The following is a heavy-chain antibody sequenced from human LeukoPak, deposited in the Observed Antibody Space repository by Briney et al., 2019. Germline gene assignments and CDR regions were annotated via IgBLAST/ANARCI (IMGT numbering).Heavy chain of an antibody. Sequence: ASVKVSCKAFGYTFTGCYMHWVRQAPGQGLEWMGWINPNSGGTNYAQKFQGRVTMTRDTSISTAYMELSRLRSDDTAVYYCARDLAQVGATIAYYFDYWGQGTLVTVSS. D-gene: IGHD1-26*01. CDR3: ARDLAQVGATIAYYFDY. CDR1: GYTFTGCY. CDR2: INPNSGGT. V-gene: IGHV1-2*02. J-gene: IGHJ4*02.